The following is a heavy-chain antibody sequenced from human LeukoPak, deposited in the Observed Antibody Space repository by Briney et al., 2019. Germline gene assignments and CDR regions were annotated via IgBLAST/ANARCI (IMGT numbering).Heavy chain of an antibody. D-gene: IGHD3-10*01. Sequence: ASVKVSCKASGGTFSSYAISWVRQAPGQGLEWMGGIIPIFGTANYAQKFQGRVTITADKSTSTAYMELSSLRSGDTAVYYCARDRLQYYYGSGSYYNPGDAFDIWGQGTMVTASS. CDR2: IIPIFGTA. V-gene: IGHV1-69*06. CDR1: GGTFSSYA. CDR3: ARDRLQYYYGSGSYYNPGDAFDI. J-gene: IGHJ3*02.